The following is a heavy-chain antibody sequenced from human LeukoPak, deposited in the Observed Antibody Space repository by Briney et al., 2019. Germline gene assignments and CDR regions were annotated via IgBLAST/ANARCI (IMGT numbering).Heavy chain of an antibody. CDR1: GFTFSNYA. CDR3: AKPRPLLWFGELGY. D-gene: IGHD3-10*01. J-gene: IGHJ4*02. Sequence: TGGSLRLSCAASGFTFSNYAMNWVRQAPGKGLEWVSAISGSGGSTYYADSVKGRFTISRDNSKNTLYLQMNSLRAEDTAVYYCAKPRPLLWFGELGYWGQGTLVTVSS. V-gene: IGHV3-23*01. CDR2: ISGSGGST.